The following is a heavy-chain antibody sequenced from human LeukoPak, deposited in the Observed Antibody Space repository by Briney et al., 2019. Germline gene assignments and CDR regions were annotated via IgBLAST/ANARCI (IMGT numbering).Heavy chain of an antibody. Sequence: PGGSLRLSCAASGFTFSSYSMNWVRQAPGKGLEWVSSISSSSSYIYYADSVKGRFTISRDNAKNSLYLQMNSLRAEDTAVYYCAKDLKAAADYFDYWGQGTLVTVSS. CDR2: ISSSSSYI. CDR1: GFTFSSYS. J-gene: IGHJ4*02. V-gene: IGHV3-21*01. CDR3: AKDLKAAADYFDY. D-gene: IGHD6-13*01.